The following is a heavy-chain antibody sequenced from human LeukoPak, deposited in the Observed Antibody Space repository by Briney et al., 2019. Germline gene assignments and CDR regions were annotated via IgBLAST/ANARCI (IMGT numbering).Heavy chain of an antibody. Sequence: SETLSLTCTVSGVSISSSYSYWGWIRQPPGMRLEWIGSIYYTGNTYYNASLKSQVSISIDTSKNQFSLKLTSVTAADTAVYYCARRDMTTVTPYYYMDVWGKGTTVTISS. D-gene: IGHD4-17*01. CDR2: IYYTGNT. CDR1: GVSISSSYSY. J-gene: IGHJ6*03. CDR3: ARRDMTTVTPYYYMDV. V-gene: IGHV4-39*01.